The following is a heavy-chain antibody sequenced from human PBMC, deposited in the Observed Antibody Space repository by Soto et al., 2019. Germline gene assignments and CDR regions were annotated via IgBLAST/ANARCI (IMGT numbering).Heavy chain of an antibody. Sequence: SETLSLTCAVYGGSFSGYHWSWIRQPPGKGLEWIGEINHSGSTNYNPSLKSRVTISVDTSKNQFSLKLSSVTAADTAVYYCARLRGYYGSGSYYIPYYYYGMDVWGQGTTVTVSS. D-gene: IGHD3-10*01. CDR2: INHSGST. V-gene: IGHV4-34*01. J-gene: IGHJ6*02. CDR1: GGSFSGYH. CDR3: ARLRGYYGSGSYYIPYYYYGMDV.